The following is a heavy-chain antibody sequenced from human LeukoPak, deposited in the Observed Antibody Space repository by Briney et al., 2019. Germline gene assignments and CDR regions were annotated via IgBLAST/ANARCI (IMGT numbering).Heavy chain of an antibody. J-gene: IGHJ4*02. CDR2: IHKAGTES. CDR1: GFTFTDYW. D-gene: IGHD1-26*01. V-gene: IGHV3-7*01. Sequence: GGSLRLSCAASGFTFTDYWMTWVRQVPGKGLEWVANIHKAGTESYYVDSVKGRFAISRDNAKNSLYLQLSSLRVDDTAVYYCARVGTWQLQRVFEYWGQGTLVTVSS. CDR3: ARVGTWQLQRVFEY.